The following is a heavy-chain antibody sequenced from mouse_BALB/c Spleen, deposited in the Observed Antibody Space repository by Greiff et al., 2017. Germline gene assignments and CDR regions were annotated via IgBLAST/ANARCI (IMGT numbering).Heavy chain of an antibody. J-gene: IGHJ2*01. D-gene: IGHD1-2*01. CDR2: INPSSGYT. V-gene: IGHV1-4*02. CDR3: ARSGALRPVFDY. Sequence: QVQLQQSAAELARPGASVKMSCKASGYTFTSYTMHWVKQRPGQGLEWIGYINPSSGYTEYNQKFKDKTTLTADKSSSTAYMQLSSLTSEDSAVYYCARSGALRPVFDYWGQGTTLTVFS. CDR1: GYTFTSYT.